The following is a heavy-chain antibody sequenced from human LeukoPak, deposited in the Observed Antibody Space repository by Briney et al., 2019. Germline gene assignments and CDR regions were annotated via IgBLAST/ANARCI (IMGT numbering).Heavy chain of an antibody. Sequence: PSETLSLTCAVYGGSFSGYYWSWIRQPPGKGLEWVSYITSSSSAIYYADSVKGRFTISRDNAKNSLYLQMNSLRAEDTAVYYCARVRGSYHFDYWGQGTLVTVSS. CDR1: GGSFSGYY. V-gene: IGHV3-11*04. CDR2: ITSSSSAI. CDR3: ARVRGSYHFDY. J-gene: IGHJ4*02. D-gene: IGHD1-26*01.